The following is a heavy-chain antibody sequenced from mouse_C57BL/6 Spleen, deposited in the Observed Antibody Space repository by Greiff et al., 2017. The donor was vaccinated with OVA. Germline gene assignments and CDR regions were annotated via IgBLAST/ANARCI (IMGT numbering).Heavy chain of an antibody. J-gene: IGHJ3*01. CDR3: ASRDSSGPAWFAY. Sequence: QVQLQQPGAELVMPGASVKLSCKASGYTFTSYWMHWVKQRPGQGLEWIGEIDPSDSYTNYHQKFKGKSTLTVDKSSSTAYMQLSSLTSEDSAVYYCASRDSSGPAWFAYWGQGTLVTVSA. CDR1: GYTFTSYW. D-gene: IGHD3-2*02. CDR2: IDPSDSYT. V-gene: IGHV1-69*01.